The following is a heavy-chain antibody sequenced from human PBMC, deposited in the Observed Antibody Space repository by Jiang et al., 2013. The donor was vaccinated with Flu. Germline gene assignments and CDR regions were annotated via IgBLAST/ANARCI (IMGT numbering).Heavy chain of an antibody. V-gene: IGHV6-1*01. D-gene: IGHD6-13*01. Sequence: QTLSLTCAISGDSVSSNSAAWNWIRQSPSRGLEWLGRTYYRSKWYNDYAVSVKSRITINPDTSKNQFSLQLNSVTPEDTAVYYCARDPIAAAAYYYYGMDVWGQGTTVTVSS. J-gene: IGHJ6*02. CDR3: ARDPIAAAAYYYYGMDV. CDR1: GDSVSSNSAA. CDR2: TYYRSKWYN.